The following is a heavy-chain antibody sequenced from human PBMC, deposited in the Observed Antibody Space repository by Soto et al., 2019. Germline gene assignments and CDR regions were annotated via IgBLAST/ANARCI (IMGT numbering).Heavy chain of an antibody. J-gene: IGHJ4*02. V-gene: IGHV5-51*01. CDR3: ARQGSHFDRNSFGY. D-gene: IGHD3-22*01. CDR2: IYPGDSET. CDR1: GYSFSNYW. Sequence: PGESLKISCKGSGYSFSNYWIGWVRQMPGKGLEWMGVIYPGDSETRFSPSFHGQVTISADKSIYTAYLQWRSLKASDSALYYCARQGSHFDRNSFGYWGQGTLVTVSS.